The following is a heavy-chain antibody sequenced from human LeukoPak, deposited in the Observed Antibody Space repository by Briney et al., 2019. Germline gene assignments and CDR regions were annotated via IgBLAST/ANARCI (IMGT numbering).Heavy chain of an antibody. CDR1: GGSISSGDYY. CDR2: IYYSGST. Sequence: SQTLSLTCTVSGGSISSGDYYWSWIRQPPRRGLECIGYIYYSGSTYYNPSLKSRVTISVDTSKNQFSLKLSSVTAADAAVYYCVRDPGIAVAGNDAFDIWGQGTMVTVSS. D-gene: IGHD6-19*01. J-gene: IGHJ3*02. CDR3: VRDPGIAVAGNDAFDI. V-gene: IGHV4-30-4*08.